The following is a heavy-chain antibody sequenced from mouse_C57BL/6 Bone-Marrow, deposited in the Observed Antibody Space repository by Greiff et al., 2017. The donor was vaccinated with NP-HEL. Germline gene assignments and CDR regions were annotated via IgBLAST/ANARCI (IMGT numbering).Heavy chain of an antibody. CDR1: GYSITSGYY. J-gene: IGHJ2*01. CDR3: ARGPRPFDY. V-gene: IGHV3-6*01. CDR2: ISYDGSN. Sequence: VQLKQSGPGLVKPSQSLSLTCSVTGYSITSGYYWNWIRQFPGNKLEWMGYISYDGSNNYKPSLKNRISITRDTSKNQFFLKLNSVTTEDTATYYGARGPRPFDYWGQGTTLTVSS.